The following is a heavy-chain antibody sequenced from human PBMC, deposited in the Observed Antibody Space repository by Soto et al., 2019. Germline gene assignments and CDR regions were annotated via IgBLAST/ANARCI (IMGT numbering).Heavy chain of an antibody. Sequence: GESLKISCKGSGYSFTSYWISWVRQMPGKGLEWMGRIDPSDSYTNYSPSFQGHVTISADKSISTAYLQWSSLKASDTAMYYCARHGGGSDYFAYWGQGTLVIVSS. CDR1: GYSFTSYW. CDR3: ARHGGGSDYFAY. V-gene: IGHV5-10-1*01. CDR2: IDPSDSYT. D-gene: IGHD1-26*01. J-gene: IGHJ4*02.